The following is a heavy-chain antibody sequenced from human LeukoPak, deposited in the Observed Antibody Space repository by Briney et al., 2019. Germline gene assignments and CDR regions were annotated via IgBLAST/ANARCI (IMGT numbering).Heavy chain of an antibody. V-gene: IGHV3-53*04. J-gene: IGHJ6*02. D-gene: IGHD3-16*02. CDR1: GFTVSSNY. CDR2: IYSGGST. Sequence: GGSLRLSCAASGFTVSSNYMSWVRQAPGKGLEWVSVIYSGGSTYYADSVKGRYTISRHNSKNTLYLQMNSLRAEDTAVYYCARESFYGMDVWGQGTTVTVSS. CDR3: ARESFYGMDV.